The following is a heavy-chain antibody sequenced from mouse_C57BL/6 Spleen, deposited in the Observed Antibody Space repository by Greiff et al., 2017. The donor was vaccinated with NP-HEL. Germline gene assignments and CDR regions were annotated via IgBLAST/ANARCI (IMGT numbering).Heavy chain of an antibody. Sequence: QVQLQQPGAELVKPGASVKLSCKASGYTFTSYWMQWVTQRPGQGLEWIGEIDPSDSYTNYNQKFKGKATLTVDTSSSTAYMQLSSLTSEDSAVYYCGQLRLRDAMDYWGQGTSVTVSS. CDR3: GQLRLRDAMDY. CDR1: GYTFTSYW. D-gene: IGHD3-2*02. V-gene: IGHV1-50*01. J-gene: IGHJ4*01. CDR2: IDPSDSYT.